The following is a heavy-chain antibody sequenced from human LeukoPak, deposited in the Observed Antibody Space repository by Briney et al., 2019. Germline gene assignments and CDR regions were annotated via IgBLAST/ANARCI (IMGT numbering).Heavy chain of an antibody. J-gene: IGHJ4*02. Sequence: GRSLRLSCAASGFTFSSYAMHWVRQAPGKGLEWVAVISDDGSNEYYADSVKGRFTISRDNSKNLLYLQMNSLRAEDTAVYYCARGSMGVCDYWGQGTLATVSS. CDR3: ARGSMGVCDY. V-gene: IGHV3-30-3*01. D-gene: IGHD3-16*01. CDR2: ISDDGSNE. CDR1: GFTFSSYA.